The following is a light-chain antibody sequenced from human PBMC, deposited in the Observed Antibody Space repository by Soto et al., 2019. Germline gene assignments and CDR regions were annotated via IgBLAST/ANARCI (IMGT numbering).Light chain of an antibody. J-gene: IGKJ5*01. CDR2: GAS. CDR1: QSVRSN. CDR3: QHRMNWPLT. Sequence: EIVMTQSPATLSVSPGERATLSCRASQSVRSNLAWYQQNPGQAPRLLIDGASTRATGIPARFSGSGSGTEFTLTISRLQSEDFAVYYCQHRMNWPLTFGQGTRLEIK. V-gene: IGKV3-15*01.